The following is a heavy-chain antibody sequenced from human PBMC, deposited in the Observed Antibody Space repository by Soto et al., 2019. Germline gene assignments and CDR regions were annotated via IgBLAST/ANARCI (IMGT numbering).Heavy chain of an antibody. Sequence: SETLSLTCTVSGGSISSGGYYWSWIRQHPGKGLEWIGYIYYSGSTYYNPSLKSRVTISVDTSKNQFSLKLSSVTAADTAVYYCARVKGEVNFRSGYNWFDPWGQGTPVTAPQ. V-gene: IGHV4-31*03. CDR3: ARVKGEVNFRSGYNWFDP. J-gene: IGHJ5*02. D-gene: IGHD3-3*01. CDR1: GGSISSGGYY. CDR2: IYYSGST.